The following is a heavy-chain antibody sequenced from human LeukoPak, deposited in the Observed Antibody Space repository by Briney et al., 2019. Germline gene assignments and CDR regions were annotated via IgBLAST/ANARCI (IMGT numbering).Heavy chain of an antibody. CDR3: ARDREFSSGWYFDN. CDR1: GFTFSSYD. CDR2: ISSSGSGSTK. Sequence: PGGSLRLSCAASGFTFSSYDMNWVRQAPWKRLEWVSYISSSGSGSTKFYADSVRGRFTISRDNAENSLYLQMSSLRVEDTAVYYCARDREFSSGWYFDNWGQGTLVTVSS. J-gene: IGHJ4*02. D-gene: IGHD6-19*01. V-gene: IGHV3-48*03.